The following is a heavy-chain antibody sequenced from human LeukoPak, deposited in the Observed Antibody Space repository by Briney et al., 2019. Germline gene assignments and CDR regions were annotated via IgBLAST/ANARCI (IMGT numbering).Heavy chain of an antibody. V-gene: IGHV4-30-4*08. J-gene: IGHJ3*01. CDR1: GGSITSTNHF. D-gene: IGHD5-12*01. CDR3: AREVDIPVDSDGFDL. Sequence: SQTLSLICSVSGGSITSTNHFWSWIRQPPGEGLEWIAYIRPSGIAWYNPSLTSRAVISIDTSKNQFSLTVNSVTAADTAMYYCAREVDIPVDSDGFDLWGQGTMVTVSS. CDR2: IRPSGIA.